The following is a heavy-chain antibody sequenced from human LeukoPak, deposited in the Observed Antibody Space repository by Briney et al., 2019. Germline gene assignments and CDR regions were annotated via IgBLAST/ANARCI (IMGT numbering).Heavy chain of an antibody. CDR2: IWYDGSNK. J-gene: IGHJ6*02. CDR1: GFTFSSYG. Sequence: GGSLRLSCAASGFTFSSYGMHWVRQAPGKGLEGVAVIWYDGSNKYYADSVKGRFTISRDNSKNTLYLQMNSLRAEDTAVYYCARMYSNEAGYYYYGMDVWGQGTTVTVSS. V-gene: IGHV3-33*01. D-gene: IGHD6-13*01. CDR3: ARMYSNEAGYYYYGMDV.